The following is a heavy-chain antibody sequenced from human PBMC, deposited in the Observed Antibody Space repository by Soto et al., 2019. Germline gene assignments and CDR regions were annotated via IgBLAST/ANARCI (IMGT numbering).Heavy chain of an antibody. D-gene: IGHD3-22*01. J-gene: IGHJ4*02. V-gene: IGHV4-31*03. CDR3: ARAGASSGYYSRPLDY. CDR1: GGSISSGGYY. Sequence: PSETLSLTCTVSGGSISSGGYYWSWIRQHPGKGLEWIGYIYYSGSTYYNPSLKSRVTISVDTSKNQFSLKLSSVTAADTAVYYCARAGASSGYYSRPLDYWGQGTLVTVSS. CDR2: IYYSGST.